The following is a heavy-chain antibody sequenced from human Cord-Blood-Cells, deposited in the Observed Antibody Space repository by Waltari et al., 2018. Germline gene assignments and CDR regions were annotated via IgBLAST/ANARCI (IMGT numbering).Heavy chain of an antibody. Sequence: QVQLQESGPGLVKPSATLSLTCTVSGGSVSSGSYYWSWIRQPPGKGLEWIGYIYYSGSTNYNPTLKSRVTISVDTSKNQFSLKLSSVTAADTAVYYCARTKQYNWFDPWGQGTLVTVSS. D-gene: IGHD6-19*01. J-gene: IGHJ5*02. CDR2: IYYSGST. V-gene: IGHV4-61*01. CDR1: GGSVSSGSYY. CDR3: ARTKQYNWFDP.